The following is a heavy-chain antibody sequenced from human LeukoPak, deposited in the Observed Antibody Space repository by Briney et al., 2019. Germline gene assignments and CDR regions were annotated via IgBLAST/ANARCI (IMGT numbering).Heavy chain of an antibody. V-gene: IGHV7-4-1*02. Sequence: ASVKVSCKASGYTFTSYAMNWVRQAPGQGLEWMGWINTNTGNPTYAQGFPGRFVFSLDTSVSTAYLQISSLKAEDTAVYYCPRPAIPDYYDSSGYYYVDYWGQGPWSPSPQ. CDR1: GYTFTSYA. J-gene: IGHJ4*02. D-gene: IGHD3-22*01. CDR3: PRPAIPDYYDSSGYYYVDY. CDR2: INTNTGNP.